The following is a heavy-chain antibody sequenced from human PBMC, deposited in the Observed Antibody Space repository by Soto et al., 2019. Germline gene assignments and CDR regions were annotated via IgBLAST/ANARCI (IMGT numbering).Heavy chain of an antibody. Sequence: QVQLVQSGAEVKKPGASVKVSFKASGYTFTSYGISWVRQAPGQGLEWMGWISPYNGNTNYAQKLQGRVTMTTDTSTNTAYMELRSLRSDDTAVYYCARDGRGTAMGFTAADWFDPWGQGTLVTVSS. CDR2: ISPYNGNT. CDR1: GYTFTSYG. V-gene: IGHV1-18*01. CDR3: ARDGRGTAMGFTAADWFDP. J-gene: IGHJ5*02. D-gene: IGHD5-18*01.